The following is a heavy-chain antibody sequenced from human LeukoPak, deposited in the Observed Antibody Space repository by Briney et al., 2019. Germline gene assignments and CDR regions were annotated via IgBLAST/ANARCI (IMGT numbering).Heavy chain of an antibody. CDR1: GYTLTDYY. J-gene: IGHJ5*02. CDR3: ARGGALVVVVAAGPQRHNWFDP. D-gene: IGHD2-15*01. CDR2: ITPSSGGT. V-gene: IGHV1-2*02. Sequence: GASVKVSCKASGYTLTDYYIHWVRQAPGQGLEWMGWITPSSGGTIYAQKFQGRVTMTRDMSISTAYMELSRLRSDDTAVYYCARGGALVVVVAAGPQRHNWFDPWGQGTLVTVSS.